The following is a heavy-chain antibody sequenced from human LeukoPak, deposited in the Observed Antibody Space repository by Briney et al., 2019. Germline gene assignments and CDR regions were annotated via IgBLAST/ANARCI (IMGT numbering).Heavy chain of an antibody. CDR1: GGSISGYY. V-gene: IGHV4-59*08. Sequence: SETLSLTCTVSGGSISGYYWSWVRQSSGKGLQWIADIYDEGNTKKNPSLKSRVAISRDMSKNQVSLKLTSVTAADTAIYYCARHIGAWAFDIWGQGTMVTVSS. CDR2: IYDEGNT. J-gene: IGHJ3*02. CDR3: ARHIGAWAFDI.